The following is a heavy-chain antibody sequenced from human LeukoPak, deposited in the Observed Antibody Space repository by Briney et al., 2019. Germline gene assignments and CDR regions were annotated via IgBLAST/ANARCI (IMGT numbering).Heavy chain of an antibody. Sequence: GESLKISCNGSGYIFTSYWISWVRQMPGKGLEWRGRIDPSDSYTNYSPSFQSHVTISADKSISTAYLQWSSLKASDTAMYYCARTGEDTDDWGQGTLVTVSS. V-gene: IGHV5-10-1*01. J-gene: IGHJ4*02. CDR1: GYIFTSYW. CDR2: IDPSDSYT. D-gene: IGHD7-27*01. CDR3: ARTGEDTDD.